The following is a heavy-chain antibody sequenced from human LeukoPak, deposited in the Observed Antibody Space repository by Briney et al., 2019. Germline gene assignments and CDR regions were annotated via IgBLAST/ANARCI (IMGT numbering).Heavy chain of an antibody. CDR3: AKEGRWLQLGGAFDI. J-gene: IGHJ3*02. Sequence: GVSLRLSCSASGFTFSSYDMHWVRQAPGKGLEWVSVISSDENNKYYADSVKGRFTISRDNSKNTLYLQMSSLRPEDTAVYYCAKEGRWLQLGGAFDIWGQGTMVTVSS. D-gene: IGHD5-24*01. CDR1: GFTFSSYD. V-gene: IGHV3-30*18. CDR2: ISSDENNK.